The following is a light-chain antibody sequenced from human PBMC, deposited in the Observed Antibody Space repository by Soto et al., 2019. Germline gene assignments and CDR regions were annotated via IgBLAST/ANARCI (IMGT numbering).Light chain of an antibody. Sequence: QYALTQPPSASGTPGQRVTISCSGGSSNIGTNAVNWYQQLPGTAPKLLIYNNNQRPSGVPDRFSGPKSGTSASLAISGLQSEDEADYYCAAWDDSLNGYVFGTGTKVT. V-gene: IGLV1-44*01. CDR1: SSNIGTNA. J-gene: IGLJ1*01. CDR3: AAWDDSLNGYV. CDR2: NNN.